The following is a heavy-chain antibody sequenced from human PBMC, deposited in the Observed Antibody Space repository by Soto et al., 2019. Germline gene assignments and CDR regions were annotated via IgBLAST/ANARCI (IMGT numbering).Heavy chain of an antibody. Sequence: PSETLSLTCTVSGGSISSGGYYWSWIRQHPGKGLEWIGYIYYSGSTYYNPSLKSRVTISVDTSKNQFSLKLSSVTAADTAVYYCARESQRGYSGYERLYYFDYWGQGTLVTVSS. CDR1: GGSISSGGYY. J-gene: IGHJ4*02. V-gene: IGHV4-31*03. D-gene: IGHD5-12*01. CDR3: ARESQRGYSGYERLYYFDY. CDR2: IYYSGST.